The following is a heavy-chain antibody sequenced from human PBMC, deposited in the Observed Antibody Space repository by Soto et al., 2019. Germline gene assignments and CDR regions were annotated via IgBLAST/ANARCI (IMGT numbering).Heavy chain of an antibody. V-gene: IGHV3-43*01. CDR1: GFTFDDYT. D-gene: IGHD2-8*01. CDR2: ISWDGGST. CDR3: AKGKAVSYAGNYYGMDV. Sequence: GGSLRLSCAASGFTFDDYTMHWVRQAPGKGLEWVSLISWDGGSTYYADSVKGRFTISRDNSKNSLYLQMNSLRTEDTALYYCAKGKAVSYAGNYYGMDVWGQGTTVTVSS. J-gene: IGHJ6*02.